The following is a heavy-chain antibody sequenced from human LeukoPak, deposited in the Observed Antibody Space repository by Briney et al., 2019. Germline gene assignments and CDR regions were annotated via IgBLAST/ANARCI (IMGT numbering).Heavy chain of an antibody. CDR1: GYTFTGYY. V-gene: IGHV1-2*02. J-gene: IGHJ4*02. CDR2: INPNSGGT. D-gene: IGHD6-6*01. Sequence: ASVTVSCKASGYTFTGYYMHWVRQAPGQGLEWMGWINPNSGGTNYAQKFQGRVNMTRDTSISTAYMELSRLRSDDTAVYYCARARGLAARPPDYWGQGTLVTVSS. CDR3: ARARGLAARPPDY.